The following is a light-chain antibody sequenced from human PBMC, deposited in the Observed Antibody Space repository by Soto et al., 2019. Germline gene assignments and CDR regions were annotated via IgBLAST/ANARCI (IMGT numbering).Light chain of an antibody. CDR1: TSNVGTNS. J-gene: IGLJ7*01. CDR2: NNN. Sequence: QSVLTQPPSASGTPGQRVTISFSGSTSNVGTNSVIWYQQLPGLAPKILPYNNNHRPSGVPDRFSGSKSGTSASLAISGLQAEDESDYYCAAWDDSLNGHAVFGGGTQLTVL. CDR3: AAWDDSLNGHAV. V-gene: IGLV1-44*01.